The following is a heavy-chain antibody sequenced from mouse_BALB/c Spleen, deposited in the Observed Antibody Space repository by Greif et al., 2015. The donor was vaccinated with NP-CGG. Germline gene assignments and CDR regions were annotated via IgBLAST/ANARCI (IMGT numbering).Heavy chain of an antibody. V-gene: IGHV1-7*01. CDR3: ARGGWPFAY. Sequence: QVQLQQSGAELAKPGASVKMSCKASGYTFTSYWMHWVKQRPGQGLEWIGCINPSTGYTEYNQKFKDKATLTADKSSSTAYMQLSSLTSEDSAVYYCARGGWPFAYWGQGTLVTVSA. D-gene: IGHD1-1*02. J-gene: IGHJ3*01. CDR1: GYTFTSYW. CDR2: INPSTGYT.